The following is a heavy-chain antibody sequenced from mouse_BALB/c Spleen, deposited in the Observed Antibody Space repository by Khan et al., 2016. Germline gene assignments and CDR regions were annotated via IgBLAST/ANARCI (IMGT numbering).Heavy chain of an antibody. CDR2: IHYSGST. J-gene: IGHJ2*01. CDR1: GYSIISGYS. D-gene: IGHD2-2*01. CDR3: AGVTTGDYFDY. Sequence: EVQLQESGPDLVKPSQSLSLTCTVTGYSIISGYSWHWIRQFPGNKLEWMAYIHYSGSTNYNPSLKSRISLTRDTSKTRFILKLNSVTTEDTATYYCAGVTTGDYFDYWGQGTTLTVSS. V-gene: IGHV3-1*02.